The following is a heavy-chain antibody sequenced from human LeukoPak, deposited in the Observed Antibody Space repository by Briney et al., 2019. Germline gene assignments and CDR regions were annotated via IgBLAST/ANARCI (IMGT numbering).Heavy chain of an antibody. V-gene: IGHV3-7*01. J-gene: IGHJ6*02. CDR1: GFTFSSYW. CDR2: IKQDGSEK. D-gene: IGHD3-3*01. Sequence: GGSLRLSCAASGFTFSSYWMSWVRQAPGKGLEWVANIKQDGSEKYYVDSVKGRFTISRGNAKNSLYLQMNSLRAEDTAVYYCAREKALRFLEWPDYGMDVWGQGTTVTVSS. CDR3: AREKALRFLEWPDYGMDV.